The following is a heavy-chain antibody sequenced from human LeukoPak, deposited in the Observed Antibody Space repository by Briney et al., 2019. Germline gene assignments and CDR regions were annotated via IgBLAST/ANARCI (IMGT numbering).Heavy chain of an antibody. J-gene: IGHJ4*02. V-gene: IGHV1-8*02. CDR3: ARALRGWYKDY. CDR2: MNPNSANT. Sequence: WASVKVSCKASGYTFTNYDINWVRQATGQGLEWMGWMNPNSANTGYSQKFQGRVTMTTDTSISTVYMELSSLRSEDPAVYYCARALRGWYKDYWGQGTLVTVSS. CDR1: GYTFTNYD. D-gene: IGHD6-19*01.